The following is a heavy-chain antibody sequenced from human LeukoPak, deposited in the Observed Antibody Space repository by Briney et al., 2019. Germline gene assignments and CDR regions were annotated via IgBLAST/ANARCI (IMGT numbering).Heavy chain of an antibody. CDR2: IYYSGST. V-gene: IGHV4-59*12. J-gene: IGHJ3*02. Sequence: SETLPLTCTVSGGSISSYYWSWIRQPPGKGLEWIGYIYYSGSTNYNPSLKSRVTISVDTSKNQFSLRLNSVTAADSAVYYCARGAIYCGGDCRSFDIWGQGTMLTVSS. D-gene: IGHD2-21*02. CDR3: ARGAIYCGGDCRSFDI. CDR1: GGSISSYY.